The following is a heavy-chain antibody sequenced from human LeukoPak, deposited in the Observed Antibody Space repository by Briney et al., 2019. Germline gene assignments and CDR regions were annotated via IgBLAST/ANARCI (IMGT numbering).Heavy chain of an antibody. CDR3: TTDLRWEVQPFDY. D-gene: IGHD1-26*01. CDR1: GFTFSTAW. J-gene: IGHJ4*02. Sequence: GGSLRLSCAVSGFTFSTAWMSWVRQAPGKGLEWVGRIKTKTDGGTTEYAAPVKGRFTISRDDSENTLYLQMNSLKTEDTAVYYCTTDLRWEVQPFDYWGQGTLVTVSS. CDR2: IKTKTDGGTT. V-gene: IGHV3-15*01.